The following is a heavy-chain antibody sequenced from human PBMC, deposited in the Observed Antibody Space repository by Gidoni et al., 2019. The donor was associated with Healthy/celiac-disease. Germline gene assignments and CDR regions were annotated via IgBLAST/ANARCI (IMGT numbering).Heavy chain of an antibody. CDR2: IWYDGSNK. Sequence: QVQLVESGGGVVQPGRSLRPSCAASGFTFSSYGMHWVRQAPGKGLEWVAVIWYDGSNKYYADSVKGRFTISRDNSKNTLYLQMNSLRAEDTAVYYCAGEDYGDLYFDYWGQGTLVTVSS. CDR3: AGEDYGDLYFDY. V-gene: IGHV3-33*01. CDR1: GFTFSSYG. J-gene: IGHJ4*02. D-gene: IGHD4-17*01.